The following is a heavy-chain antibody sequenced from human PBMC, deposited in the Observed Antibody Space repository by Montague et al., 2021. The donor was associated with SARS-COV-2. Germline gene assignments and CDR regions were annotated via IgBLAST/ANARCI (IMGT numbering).Heavy chain of an antibody. J-gene: IGHJ4*02. D-gene: IGHD1-14*01. CDR3: ARDSGNHFGGLDY. CDR2: IYHSGST. CDR1: GGSISIDNYS. V-gene: IGHV4-30-2*01. Sequence: TLSLTCAVSGGSISIDNYSWNWLRQPPGKGLEWIEYIYHSGSTSYNPSLEGRVTISIDRSKNQFSLKLKSVTAADTAVYYCARDSGNHFGGLDYWGQGTLVTVSS.